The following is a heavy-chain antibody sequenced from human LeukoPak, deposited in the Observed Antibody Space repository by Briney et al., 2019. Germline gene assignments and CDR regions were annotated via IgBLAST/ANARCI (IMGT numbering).Heavy chain of an antibody. CDR3: ANNRYSSRWRGAFDV. CDR1: GFTFSSYA. CDR2: ISGSGGST. Sequence: PGGSLRLSCAASGFTFSSYAMSWVRQAPGKGLEWVSAISGSGGSTYYAESVKGRFTISRDNSKNTLYLQMNSLRAEDTALYYCANNRYSSRWRGAFDVWGQGTMVTVSS. D-gene: IGHD6-13*01. J-gene: IGHJ3*01. V-gene: IGHV3-23*01.